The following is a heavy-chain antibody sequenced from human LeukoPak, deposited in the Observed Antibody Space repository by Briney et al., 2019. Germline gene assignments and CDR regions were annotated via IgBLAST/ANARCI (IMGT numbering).Heavy chain of an antibody. J-gene: IGHJ4*02. D-gene: IGHD6-6*01. CDR1: GGSFSGYY. CDR3: ARGKGYTTSSRHRGIDN. CDR2: IKDSGGA. Sequence: SETLSLTCAVYGGSFSGYYWSWTRQPPGKGLEWIGEIKDSGGANYNPSLKSRVFISVDTSKNQFSLKLRSVTAADTAVYYCARGKGYTTSSRHRGIDNWGQGTLVTVSS. V-gene: IGHV4-34*01.